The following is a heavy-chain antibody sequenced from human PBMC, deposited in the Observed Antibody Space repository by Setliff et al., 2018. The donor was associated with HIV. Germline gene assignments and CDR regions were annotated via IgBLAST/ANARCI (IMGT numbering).Heavy chain of an antibody. CDR2: INEGGSNI. J-gene: IGHJ4*02. D-gene: IGHD6-19*01. V-gene: IGHV3-48*03. CDR1: GFTFSNYE. Sequence: PGGSLRLSCAASGFTFSNYEMNWVRQAPGKGLEWVSNINEGGSNIYYVGSVKGRFTISRDNAKNSLYLQMNSLRAEDAAIYYCASDDCAAGFDHWGRGALVTVSS. CDR3: ASDDCAAGFDH.